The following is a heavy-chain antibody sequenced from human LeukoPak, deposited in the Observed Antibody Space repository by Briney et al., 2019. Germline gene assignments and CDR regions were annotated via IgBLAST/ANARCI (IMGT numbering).Heavy chain of an antibody. V-gene: IGHV1-8*01. D-gene: IGHD2-2*01. CDR3: ARGLRGRYCSSTSCYSPYYFDY. CDR2: MNPNSGNT. CDR1: GYTFISYD. Sequence: GASVKVSCKASGYTFISYDINWVRQATGQGLEWMGWMNPNSGNTGYAQKFQGRVTMTRNTSISTAYMELSSLRSEDTAVYYCARGLRGRYCSSTSCYSPYYFDYWGQGTLVTVSS. J-gene: IGHJ4*02.